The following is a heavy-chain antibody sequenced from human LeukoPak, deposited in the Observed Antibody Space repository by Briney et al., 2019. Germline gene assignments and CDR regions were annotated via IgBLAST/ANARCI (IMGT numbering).Heavy chain of an antibody. CDR3: ARLMVRGVLGP. CDR2: MNPNSGNT. J-gene: IGHJ5*02. D-gene: IGHD3-10*01. Sequence: ASVKVSCKTSGYTFTSYDINWVRQATGQGLEWMGWMNPNSGNTGYAQNFQGRVTMTRDTSMSTAYMELSSLTSEDTAVYYCARLMVRGVLGPWGQGTPVTVSS. CDR1: GYTFTSYD. V-gene: IGHV1-8*01.